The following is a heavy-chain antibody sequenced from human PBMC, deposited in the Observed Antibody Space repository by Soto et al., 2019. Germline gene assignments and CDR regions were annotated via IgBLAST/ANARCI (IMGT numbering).Heavy chain of an antibody. CDR3: ASNYYDSSGYYYVGDYFYYYAMDV. CDR1: GGTFSSYV. V-gene: IGHV1-69*13. D-gene: IGHD3-22*01. Sequence: ASLKVSCKASGGTFSSYVISWARQAPGQGLEWMGGIIPIFGTANYAQNFKGRVTITADESTSTVYMELSSLRSEDTAVYYCASNYYDSSGYYYVGDYFYYYAMDVWGQGTTVTVS. CDR2: IIPIFGTA. J-gene: IGHJ6*02.